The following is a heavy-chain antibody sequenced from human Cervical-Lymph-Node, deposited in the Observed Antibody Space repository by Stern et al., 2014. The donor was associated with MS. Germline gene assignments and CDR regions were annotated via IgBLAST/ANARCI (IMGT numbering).Heavy chain of an antibody. V-gene: IGHV5-51*03. D-gene: IGHD4-11*01. CDR3: ARRSWDYRREYYFDF. CDR1: GYTFISYW. J-gene: IGHJ4*02. CDR2: IFIGDSHT. Sequence: VQLVESGAEVKKPGESLKIPCKTSGYTFISYWIGWVRQMPGRGLEWMGLIFIGDSHTRYSPPFQGQVTISVDKSISTAYLQWSSLKASDTAIYYCARRSWDYRREYYFDFWGQGTLVTVSS.